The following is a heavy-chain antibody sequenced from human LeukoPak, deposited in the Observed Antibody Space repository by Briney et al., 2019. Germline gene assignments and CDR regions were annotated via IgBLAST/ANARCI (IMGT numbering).Heavy chain of an antibody. Sequence: ASVKVSCKASGYTFTSYAISWVRQAPGQGLEWMGEINLSGGSTTYAQKFQGRVTMTRDTSTSTVYMELSSLRSEDTAVYYCARDYVDDIPMIKDYWGQGTLVTVSS. CDR3: ARDYVDDIPMIKDY. CDR2: INLSGGST. D-gene: IGHD2-8*01. J-gene: IGHJ4*02. CDR1: GYTFTSYA. V-gene: IGHV1-46*01.